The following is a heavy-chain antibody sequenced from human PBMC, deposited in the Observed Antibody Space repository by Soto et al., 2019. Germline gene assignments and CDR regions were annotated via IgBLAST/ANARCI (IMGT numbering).Heavy chain of an antibody. D-gene: IGHD3-10*01. CDR1: GFTITSHS. V-gene: IGHV3-21*01. CDR3: VRERGLSSFYGMDV. CDR2: ISSSSSHI. Sequence: GGSLRLSCAASGFTITSHSMNWVRQASGKGLEWVASISSSSSHIYYADSVKGRFTISRDNARNSLYLQMNTLRADDTAVYYCVRERGLSSFYGMDVWGQGATVTVSS. J-gene: IGHJ6*02.